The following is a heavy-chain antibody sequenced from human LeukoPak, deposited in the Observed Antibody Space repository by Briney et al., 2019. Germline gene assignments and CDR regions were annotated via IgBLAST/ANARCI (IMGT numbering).Heavy chain of an antibody. D-gene: IGHD3-10*01. CDR3: TTEYGRNYYGSGSYYKYYFDY. J-gene: IGHJ4*02. CDR1: GFTFNNAW. V-gene: IGHV3-15*01. Sequence: GGSLRLSCAASGFTFNNAWMSWVRQAAGKGLEWVGRIKSKTDGGTTDYAAPVTGRLTVSRDDSKNTLYLQMNSLRTEDTAVYYCTTEYGRNYYGSGSYYKYYFDYWGQGTLVTVSS. CDR2: IKSKTDGGTT.